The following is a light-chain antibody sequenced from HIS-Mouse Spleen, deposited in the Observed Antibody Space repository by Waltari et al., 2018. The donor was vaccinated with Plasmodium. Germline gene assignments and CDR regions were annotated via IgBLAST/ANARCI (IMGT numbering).Light chain of an antibody. CDR3: YSTDSSGNHRV. J-gene: IGLJ3*02. CDR1: ALPKKY. Sequence: SYELTQPPSVSVSPGQTARITCSGDALPKKYAYWYQQKSGQAPVLVIYEDSKVPPGLPGRFSGSSSGTMATFTISGAQVEDEADYYCYSTDSSGNHRVFGGGTKLTVL. V-gene: IGLV3-10*01. CDR2: EDS.